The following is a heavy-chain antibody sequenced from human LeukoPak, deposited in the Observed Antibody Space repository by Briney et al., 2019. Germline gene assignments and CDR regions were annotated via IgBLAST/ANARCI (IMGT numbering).Heavy chain of an antibody. V-gene: IGHV1-69*02. CDR1: GGTFSSYT. D-gene: IGHD4-17*01. Sequence: SVTVSCKASGGTFSSYTISWVRQAHGGGIEWMGRIIPILGIANYAQKFQGRVTITADKSTSTAYMELSSLRSEDTAVYYCARTRDYGNWYFDLWARGPLVTVSS. J-gene: IGHJ2*01. CDR3: ARTRDYGNWYFDL. CDR2: IIPILGIA.